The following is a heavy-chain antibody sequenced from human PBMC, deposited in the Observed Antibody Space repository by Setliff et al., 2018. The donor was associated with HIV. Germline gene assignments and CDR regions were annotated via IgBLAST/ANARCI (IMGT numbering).Heavy chain of an antibody. D-gene: IGHD1-26*01. CDR2: IYYSGST. Sequence: SETLSLTCAVSSYSISSGYYWGWIRQPPGKGLEWIGTIYYSGSTYYNPSLKSRVTISVDTSKNQVSLRLSPVTAADTAVYYCARHVTGAAYWNFWGKGTTVTVSS. J-gene: IGHJ6*04. CDR1: SYSISSGYY. CDR3: ARHVTGAAYWNF. V-gene: IGHV4-38-2*01.